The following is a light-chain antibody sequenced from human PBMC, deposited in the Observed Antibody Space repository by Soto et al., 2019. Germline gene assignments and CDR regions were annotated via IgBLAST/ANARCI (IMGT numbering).Light chain of an antibody. V-gene: IGLV1-40*01. CDR1: SSNIGAGYD. Sequence: QSVLTQPPSVSGAPGQRVTISCTGSSSNIGAGYDVHWYQQLPGTAPKLLIYGNSNRPSGVPDRCSGSTSGTSASLAITGLQAEDEADYYCQSYDSSLSGFYVFGTGTKGTVL. CDR2: GNS. CDR3: QSYDSSLSGFYV. J-gene: IGLJ1*01.